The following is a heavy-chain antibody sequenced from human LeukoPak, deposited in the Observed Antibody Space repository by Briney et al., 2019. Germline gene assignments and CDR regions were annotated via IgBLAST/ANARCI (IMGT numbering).Heavy chain of an antibody. V-gene: IGHV4-39*07. CDR1: GGSVSSSSYY. D-gene: IGHD2-8*01. Sequence: KSSETLSLTCTVSGGSVSSSSYYWGWIRQPPGKGLEWIGEINHSGSTNYNPSLKSRVTISVDTSKNQFSLKLSSVTAADTAVYYCARVSVLMVYAILPYYYYMDVWGKGTTVTVSS. CDR2: INHSGST. CDR3: ARVSVLMVYAILPYYYYMDV. J-gene: IGHJ6*03.